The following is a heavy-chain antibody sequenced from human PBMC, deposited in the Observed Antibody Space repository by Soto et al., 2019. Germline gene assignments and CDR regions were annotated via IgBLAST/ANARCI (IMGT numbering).Heavy chain of an antibody. CDR3: AREGINYDSSEIRFDY. Sequence: ASVKVSCKASGYTFTSYYMHWVRQAPGQGLEWMGIINPSGGNTSYAQKFQGRVTMTRDTSTSTVYMELSSLRSEDTAVYYCAREGINYDSSEIRFDYWGQGTLVTVSS. J-gene: IGHJ4*02. CDR1: GYTFTSYY. CDR2: INPSGGNT. V-gene: IGHV1-46*01. D-gene: IGHD3-22*01.